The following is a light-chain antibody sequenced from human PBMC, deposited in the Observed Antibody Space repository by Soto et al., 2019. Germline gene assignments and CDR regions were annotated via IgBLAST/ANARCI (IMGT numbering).Light chain of an antibody. CDR1: TGAVTNGHY. CDR3: LLSYNGPYV. Sequence: QAGVTQEPSLTVSPGGTVTLTCGSSTGAVTNGHYPYWFQQKPGQAPRTLIYDTTNRHSWTPARFSGSLLGGKAALTLSGAQPEDEAESYCLLSYNGPYVFGLGTKVTVL. CDR2: DTT. J-gene: IGLJ1*01. V-gene: IGLV7-46*01.